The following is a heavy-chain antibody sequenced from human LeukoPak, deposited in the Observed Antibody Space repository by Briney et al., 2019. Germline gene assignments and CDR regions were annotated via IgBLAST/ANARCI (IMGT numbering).Heavy chain of an antibody. CDR1: GYSFTSYW. J-gene: IGHJ1*01. D-gene: IGHD2-21*02. CDR2: IYPGDSDT. V-gene: IGHV5-51*01. Sequence: GESLKISCKGSGYSFTSYWIGWVRQMPGKGLEWMGIIYPGDSDTKYSPSFQGQVTISADESISTAYLQWSSLKASDTAMYYCARQYCGGDCSIRYFQHWGQGTLVTVSS. CDR3: ARQYCGGDCSIRYFQH.